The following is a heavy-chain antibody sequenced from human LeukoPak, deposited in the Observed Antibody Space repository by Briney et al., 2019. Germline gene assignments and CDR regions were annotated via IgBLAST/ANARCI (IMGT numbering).Heavy chain of an antibody. Sequence: ASVKVSCKASGGTFSSYAISWVRQAPGQGLEWMGGIIPIFGTANYAQKFQGRVTITADESTSTAYMELSSLRSEDTAVYYCASFLNSSSWYGEDYWGQGTLVTVSS. CDR2: IIPIFGTA. J-gene: IGHJ4*02. D-gene: IGHD6-13*01. V-gene: IGHV1-69*13. CDR1: GGTFSSYA. CDR3: ASFLNSSSWYGEDY.